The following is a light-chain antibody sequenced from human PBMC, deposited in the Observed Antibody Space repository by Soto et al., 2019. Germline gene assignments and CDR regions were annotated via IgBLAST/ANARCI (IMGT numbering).Light chain of an antibody. CDR2: GAS. J-gene: IGKJ2*01. V-gene: IGKV3-20*01. Sequence: EIVLTQSPGTLSLSPGERATLSCRASQSVSSSYLAWYQQKPGQAPRLLIYGASSRATGIPDRFSGSGSGTDFPLTISRLEPEDLAVYYCQQYGSSPYTFGQGNKLEIK. CDR3: QQYGSSPYT. CDR1: QSVSSSY.